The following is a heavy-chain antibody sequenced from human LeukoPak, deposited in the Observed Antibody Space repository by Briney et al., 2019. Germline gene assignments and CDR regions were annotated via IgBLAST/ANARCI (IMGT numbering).Heavy chain of an antibody. V-gene: IGHV4-59*01. CDR2: SHYSGDT. J-gene: IGHJ4*02. CDR1: GGSITNYY. Sequence: PSETLSLTCTVSGGSITNYYWSWIRQPPGKGLEWIGYSHYSGDTNYNPSLKSRGTISLDMSKNHFSLNLRSVTDADTAVYYCATWKLGQQSFDYWGQGTLVTVSS. CDR3: ATWKLGQQSFDY. D-gene: IGHD1-1*01.